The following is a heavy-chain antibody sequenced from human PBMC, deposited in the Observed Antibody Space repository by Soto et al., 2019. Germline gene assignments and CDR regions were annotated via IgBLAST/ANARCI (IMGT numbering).Heavy chain of an antibody. CDR3: AHAPLLWFGIDAFEI. CDR1: GFSLSTSGVG. CDR2: IYWDDDN. J-gene: IGHJ3*02. D-gene: IGHD3-10*01. V-gene: IGHV2-5*02. Sequence: QITLKESGPTLVKPTQTLTLTCTFSGFSLSTSGVGVGWIRQPPGKAMEWLALIYWDDDNRYSPSLKSRLTTTKDTSKNQVVLTMTNMDPVDTAPYSCAHAPLLWFGIDAFEIWGQGTMVTVS.